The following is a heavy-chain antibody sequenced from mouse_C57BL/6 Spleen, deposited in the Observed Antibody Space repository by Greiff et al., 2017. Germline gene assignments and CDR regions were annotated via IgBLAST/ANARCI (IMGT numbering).Heavy chain of an antibody. Sequence: EVQLQQSVAELVRPGASVKLSCTASGFNIKNTYMHWVKQRPEQGLEWLGRIDPANGYTKYAPKFQGQTTITAEPSSNTAYLQLSSLTSEDTTIYYCALWLLRVFYAMDYWGQGTSVTVSS. CDR3: ALWLLRVFYAMDY. D-gene: IGHD2-3*01. CDR2: IDPANGYT. J-gene: IGHJ4*01. CDR1: GFNIKNTY. V-gene: IGHV14-3*01.